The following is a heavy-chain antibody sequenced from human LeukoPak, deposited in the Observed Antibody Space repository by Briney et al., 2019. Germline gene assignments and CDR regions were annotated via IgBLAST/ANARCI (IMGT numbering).Heavy chain of an antibody. Sequence: AASVKVSCKASGYTFTSYGLSWMRQAPGQGLEWMGWINPNSGGTNYAQKFQGRVTMTRDTSISTAYMELSRLRSDDTAVYYCAVGIAVAGYDYWGQGTLVTVSS. D-gene: IGHD6-19*01. CDR2: INPNSGGT. CDR3: AVGIAVAGYDY. J-gene: IGHJ4*02. CDR1: GYTFTSYG. V-gene: IGHV1-2*02.